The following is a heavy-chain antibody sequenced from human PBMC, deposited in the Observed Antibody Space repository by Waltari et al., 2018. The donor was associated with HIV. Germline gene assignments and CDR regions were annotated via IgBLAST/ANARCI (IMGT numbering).Heavy chain of an antibody. V-gene: IGHV3-7*01. J-gene: IGHJ2*01. CDR3: ARALPHYYGSGGLIALYFDL. CDR1: GFTFSSYW. CDR2: IKQDGSEK. Sequence: EVQLVESGGGLVQPGGSLRLSCAASGFTFSSYWMSWVRQAPGKLLEWVANIKQDGSEKYYVDSVKGRFTLSRDNAKNSLYLQMNSLRAEDTAVYYCARALPHYYGSGGLIALYFDLWGRGTLVTVSS. D-gene: IGHD3-10*01.